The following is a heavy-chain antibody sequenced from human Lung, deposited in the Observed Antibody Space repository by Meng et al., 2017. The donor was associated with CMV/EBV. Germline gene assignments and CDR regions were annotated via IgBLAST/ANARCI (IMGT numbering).Heavy chain of an antibody. Sequence: SXTLSLXCTVSGGSISSYYWSWIRQPAGKGLEWIGRIYTSGSTNYNPSLKSRVTMSVDTSRNQFSLKLSSVTAADTAVYCCAPPILECYHASTSRAYDLRRKSYFDYWXQGTLVTVSS. CDR3: APPILECYHASTSRAYDLRRKSYFDY. V-gene: IGHV4-4*07. CDR1: GGSISSYY. D-gene: IGHD3-3*01. CDR2: IYTSGST. J-gene: IGHJ4*02.